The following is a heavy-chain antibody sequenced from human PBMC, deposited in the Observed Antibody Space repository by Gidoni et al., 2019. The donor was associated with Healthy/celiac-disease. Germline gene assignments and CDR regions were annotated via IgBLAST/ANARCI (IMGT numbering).Heavy chain of an antibody. CDR1: GFTFSSYA. D-gene: IGHD3-22*01. Sequence: EVQLLESGGGLVQPGGSLRLSCAASGFTFSSYAMSWVRQAPGKGLEWVSAISGSGGSTYYADSVKGRFTISRDNSKNTLYLQMNSLRAEDTAVYYCAKDTYDSSGFANDDAFDIWGQGTMVTVSS. CDR3: AKDTYDSSGFANDDAFDI. CDR2: ISGSGGST. J-gene: IGHJ3*02. V-gene: IGHV3-23*01.